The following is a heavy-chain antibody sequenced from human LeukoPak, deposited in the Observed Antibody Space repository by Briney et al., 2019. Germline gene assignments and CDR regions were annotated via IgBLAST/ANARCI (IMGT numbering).Heavy chain of an antibody. CDR3: ARDRKKTFGVVIISYYYYGMDV. D-gene: IGHD3-3*01. CDR2: ISYDGSNK. CDR1: GFTFSSHA. J-gene: IGHJ6*02. Sequence: GRSLRLSCAASGFTFSSHAMHWVRQAPGKGLEWVAVISYDGSNKYYADSVKGRFTISRDNSKNTLYLQMNSLRAEDTAVYYCARDRKKTFGVVIISYYYYGMDVWGQGTTVTVSS. V-gene: IGHV3-30*04.